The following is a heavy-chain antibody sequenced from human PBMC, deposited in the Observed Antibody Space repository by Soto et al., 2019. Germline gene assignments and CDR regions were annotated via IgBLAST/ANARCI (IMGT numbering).Heavy chain of an antibody. J-gene: IGHJ4*02. CDR2: VHASGTT. D-gene: IGHD3-3*01. Sequence: QVQLQESGPGLVQPSQTLSLTCSVSGGSINNGVYFWNWIRQHPGKGLEWIGYVHASGTTYYNPSLKGRVAMSIDTSKHHFYLTPKSVTAADTAVLYCARGFLEAAMAFDYWGPGTLITVAS. CDR1: GGSINNGVYF. V-gene: IGHV4-31*03. CDR3: ARGFLEAAMAFDY.